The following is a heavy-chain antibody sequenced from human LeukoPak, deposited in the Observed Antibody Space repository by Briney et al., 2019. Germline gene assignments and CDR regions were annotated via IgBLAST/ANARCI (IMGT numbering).Heavy chain of an antibody. J-gene: IGHJ4*02. CDR2: VFHNGDT. CDR3: ARYGTVYSFDT. V-gene: IGHV4-34*12. Sequence: SETLSLTCTVSGGSISSYYWSWIRQPPGKGLEWIGNVFHNGDTRYNPSLESRVSISVDTSKNQFSLNLNFVTAADTAVYYCARYGTVYSFDTWGQGTLVTVSS. D-gene: IGHD3-9*01. CDR1: GGSISSYY.